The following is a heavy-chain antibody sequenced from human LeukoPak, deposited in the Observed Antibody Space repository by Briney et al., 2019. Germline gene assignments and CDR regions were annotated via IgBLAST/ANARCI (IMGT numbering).Heavy chain of an antibody. CDR2: INAGNGNT. V-gene: IGHV1-3*01. Sequence: ASVKVSCKASGYTFTSYYMHWVRQAPGQGLEWMGWINAGNGNTKYSQKFQGRVTITRDTSASTAYMELSSLRSEDTAVYYCARVYYYDSSGPGDYWGQGTLVTVSS. CDR3: ARVYYYDSSGPGDY. CDR1: GYTFTSYY. J-gene: IGHJ4*02. D-gene: IGHD3-22*01.